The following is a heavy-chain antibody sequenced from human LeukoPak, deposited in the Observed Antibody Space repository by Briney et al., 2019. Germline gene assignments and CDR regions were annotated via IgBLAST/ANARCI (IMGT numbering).Heavy chain of an antibody. Sequence: GGSLRLSCAASGFTFSSYAMSWVRQAPGKGLEWVSAISGSGGSTYYADPVKGRFTISRDNSKNTLYLQMNSLRAEDTAVYYCARAYYDSSGYGVAAFDIWGQGTMVTVSS. CDR1: GFTFSSYA. J-gene: IGHJ3*02. CDR3: ARAYYDSSGYGVAAFDI. CDR2: ISGSGGST. D-gene: IGHD3-22*01. V-gene: IGHV3-23*01.